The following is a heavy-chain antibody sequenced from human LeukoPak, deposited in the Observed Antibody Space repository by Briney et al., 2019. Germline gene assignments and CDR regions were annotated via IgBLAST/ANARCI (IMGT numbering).Heavy chain of an antibody. CDR3: ARGGGVVPAAIPIDY. CDR1: GFTFNDYA. D-gene: IGHD2-2*01. J-gene: IGHJ4*02. V-gene: IGHV3-9*01. CDR2: ISWNSGSI. Sequence: GGSLRLSCAASGFTFNDYAMHWVRQAPGRGLEWVSGISWNSGSIGYADSVKGRFTISRDNAKNSLYLQMNSLRAEDTALYYCARGGGVVPAAIPIDYWGQGTLVTVSS.